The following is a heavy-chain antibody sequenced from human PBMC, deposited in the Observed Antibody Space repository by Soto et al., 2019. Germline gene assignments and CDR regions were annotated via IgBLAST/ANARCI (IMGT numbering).Heavy chain of an antibody. CDR1: GFTFDDYT. D-gene: IGHD2-15*01. CDR2: ISWDGGTT. V-gene: IGHV3-43*01. Sequence: PGGSLRLSCAASGFTFDDYTMHWVRQAPGKGLEWVSLISWDGGTTYYADSVKGRFTISRDNSKNSLYLQMNSLRTEDTALYYCAKGGSSYYFDYWGQGTLVTVSS. CDR3: AKGGSSYYFDY. J-gene: IGHJ4*02.